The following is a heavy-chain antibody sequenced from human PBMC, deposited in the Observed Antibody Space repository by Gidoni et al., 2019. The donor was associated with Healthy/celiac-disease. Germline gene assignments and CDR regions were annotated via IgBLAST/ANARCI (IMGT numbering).Heavy chain of an antibody. D-gene: IGHD3-3*01. CDR2: ISGSGGST. CDR3: VRKGGGFLEWLLTFDY. CDR1: GFTFSSYA. V-gene: IGHV3-23*01. Sequence: EVQLLESGGGLVQPGGSLRLSCAASGFTFSSYAMSWVRQAPGKGLEWVSAISGSGGSTYYADSVKGRFTISRDNSKNTLYLQMNSLRAEDTAVYYCVRKGGGFLEWLLTFDYWGQGTLVTVSS. J-gene: IGHJ4*02.